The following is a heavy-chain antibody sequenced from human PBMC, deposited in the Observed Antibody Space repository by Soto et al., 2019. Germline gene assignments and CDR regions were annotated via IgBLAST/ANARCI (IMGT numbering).Heavy chain of an antibody. J-gene: IGHJ4*02. CDR3: ARDYGDYSDY. CDR2: ISPYNGNT. D-gene: IGHD4-17*01. Sequence: ASVKVSCKASGYTFTDYYIHWVRQAPGQGLEWMGWISPYNGNTNYAQKLQGRVTMTTDTSTSTAYMELRSLRSDDTAVYYCARDYGDYSDYWGQGTLVTVS. V-gene: IGHV1-18*01. CDR1: GYTFTDYY.